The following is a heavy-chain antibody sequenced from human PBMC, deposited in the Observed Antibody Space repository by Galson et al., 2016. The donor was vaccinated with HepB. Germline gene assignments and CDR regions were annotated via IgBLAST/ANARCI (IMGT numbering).Heavy chain of an antibody. D-gene: IGHD3-10*01. CDR2: IRSKTNSYAT. J-gene: IGHJ6*02. V-gene: IGHV3-73*01. Sequence: SLRLSCAASGFTFRGSDMYWVRQASGKGLEWVGRIRSKTNSYATAFAASVEGRLTISRDESKNTTYLQMNSLKSEDTAVYDCARMMYYYGSGNKYDYVLDVWGQGATVTVSS. CDR3: ARMMYYYGSGNKYDYVLDV. CDR1: GFTFRGSD.